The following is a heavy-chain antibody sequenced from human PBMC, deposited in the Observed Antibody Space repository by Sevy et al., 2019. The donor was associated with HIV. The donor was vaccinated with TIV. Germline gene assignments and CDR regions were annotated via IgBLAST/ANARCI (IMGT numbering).Heavy chain of an antibody. Sequence: GGCLRLSCAASGFTFSTYWMYWVRQPPGKGLVWVSRINSDGSSTSYADSVKGRFTISRDNAKNMVYLQMNSLRAEDTAVYYCALLYGDYGAWGQGTLVTVSS. V-gene: IGHV3-74*01. CDR1: GFTFSTYW. J-gene: IGHJ5*02. D-gene: IGHD4-17*01. CDR3: ALLYGDYGA. CDR2: INSDGSST.